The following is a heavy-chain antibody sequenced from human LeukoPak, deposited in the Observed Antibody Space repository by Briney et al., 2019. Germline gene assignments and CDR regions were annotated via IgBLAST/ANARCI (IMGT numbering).Heavy chain of an antibody. D-gene: IGHD5-12*01. CDR1: GYSLTELS. CDR3: ARGPAWGYDLWDFYYYMDV. V-gene: IGHV1-24*01. J-gene: IGHJ6*03. CDR2: FDPGDAET. Sequence: ASVKVSCKVSGYSLTELSMHWVRQTLGKGLEWMGAFDPGDAETIYAQKFQGRVTLTEDTSTDTAYMELTSLRAENTAVYYCARGPAWGYDLWDFYYYMDVWGKGTTVTVSS.